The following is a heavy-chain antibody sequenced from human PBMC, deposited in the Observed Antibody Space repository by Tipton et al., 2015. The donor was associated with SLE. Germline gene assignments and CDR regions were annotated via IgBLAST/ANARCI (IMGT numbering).Heavy chain of an antibody. V-gene: IGHV4-61*09. D-gene: IGHD5-18*01. J-gene: IGHJ2*01. CDR2: IYYSGST. CDR1: GGSISSGSHY. CDR3: ARGGTAMAYWYFDL. Sequence: TLSLTCTVSGGSISSGSHYWSWIRQPAGKGLEWIGYIYYSGSTNYNPSLKSRVTISVDTSKNQFSLKLSSMTAADTAVYYCARGGTAMAYWYFDLWGRGTLVTVSS.